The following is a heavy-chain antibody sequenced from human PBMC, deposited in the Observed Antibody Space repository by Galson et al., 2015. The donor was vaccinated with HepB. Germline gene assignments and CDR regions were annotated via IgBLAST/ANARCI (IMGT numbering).Heavy chain of an antibody. D-gene: IGHD3-10*01. CDR1: GYTFTSYA. CDR2: INAGNGNT. J-gene: IGHJ4*02. V-gene: IGHV1-3*01. Sequence: SVKVSCKASGYTFTSYAMHWVRQAPGQRLEWMGWINAGNGNTKYSQKFQGRVTITRDTSASTAYMELSSLRSEDTAVYYCARDFSGFENLFDYWGQGTLVTVSS. CDR3: ARDFSGFENLFDY.